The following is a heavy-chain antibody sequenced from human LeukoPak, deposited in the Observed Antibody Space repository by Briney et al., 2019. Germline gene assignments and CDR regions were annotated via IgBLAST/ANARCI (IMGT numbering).Heavy chain of an antibody. CDR2: ISSSSSYI. D-gene: IGHD6-13*01. J-gene: IGHJ4*02. CDR1: GFTFSSYS. Sequence: GGSLRLSCAASGFTFSSYSMNWVRQAPGKGLEWVSYISSSSSYIYYAASVKGRFTISRDNAENSLYLQMNSLRAEDTAVYYCARDSAGTTTILMATWGQGTLVTVSS. CDR3: ARDSAGTTTILMAT. V-gene: IGHV3-21*01.